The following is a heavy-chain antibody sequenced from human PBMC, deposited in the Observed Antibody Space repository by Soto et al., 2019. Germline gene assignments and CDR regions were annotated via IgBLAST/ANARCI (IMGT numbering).Heavy chain of an antibody. CDR3: ERDEGAASDSLIDY. CDR1: GYHFPTYG. V-gene: IGHV1-18*04. CDR2: ISPYRTDT. Sequence: QVQLVQSGAEVRKPGAAVKVSCKTSGYHFPTYGVSWVRQAPGQGLEWMGWISPYRTDTKYEHKLQGRVTMTTDTSTSTAYIELRSLRSDDAAIYYCERDEGAASDSLIDYWGQGTLVTVS. D-gene: IGHD6-13*01. J-gene: IGHJ4*02.